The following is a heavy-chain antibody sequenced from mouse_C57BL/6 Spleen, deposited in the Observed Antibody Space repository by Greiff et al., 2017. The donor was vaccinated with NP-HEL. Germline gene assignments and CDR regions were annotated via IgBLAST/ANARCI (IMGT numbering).Heavy chain of an antibody. CDR2: INPNNGGT. J-gene: IGHJ4*01. Sequence: EVKLQESGPELVKPGASVKMSCKASGYTFTDYNMHWVKQSHGKSLEWIGYINPNNGGTSYNQKFKGKATLTVNKSSSTAYMELRSLTSEDSAVNYCAREILLLWAMDYWGKGTSVTVSS. CDR1: GYTFTDYN. V-gene: IGHV1-22*01. CDR3: AREILLLWAMDY. D-gene: IGHD1-1*01.